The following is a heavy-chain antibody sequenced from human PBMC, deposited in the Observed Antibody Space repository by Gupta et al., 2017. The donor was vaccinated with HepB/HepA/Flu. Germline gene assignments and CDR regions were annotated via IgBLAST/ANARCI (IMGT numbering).Heavy chain of an antibody. CDR1: GFTFSSYS. CDR3: ARDTRWLQLIYYYGMDV. CDR2: ISSSSSYI. D-gene: IGHD5-24*01. J-gene: IGHJ6*02. V-gene: IGHV3-21*01. Sequence: EVQLVESGGGLVKPGGSLRLSCAASGFTFSSYSMNWVRQAPGKGLEWVSSISSSSSYIYYADSVKGRFTISRDNAKNSLYLQMNSLRAEDTAVYYCARDTRWLQLIYYYGMDVWGQGTTVTVSS.